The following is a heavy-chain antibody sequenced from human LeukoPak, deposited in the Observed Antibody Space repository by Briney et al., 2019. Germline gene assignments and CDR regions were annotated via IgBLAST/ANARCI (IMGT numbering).Heavy chain of an antibody. D-gene: IGHD6-6*01. V-gene: IGHV1-69*13. CDR3: ARDEYSSEPLAWFDP. J-gene: IGHJ5*02. CDR2: IIPIFGTA. CDR1: GGTFSSYA. Sequence: ASVKVSCKASGGTFSSYAISWVRQAPGQGLEWMGGIIPIFGTANYAQKFQGRVTITAEESTSTAYMELSSLRSEDTAVYYCARDEYSSEPLAWFDPWGQGTLVTVSS.